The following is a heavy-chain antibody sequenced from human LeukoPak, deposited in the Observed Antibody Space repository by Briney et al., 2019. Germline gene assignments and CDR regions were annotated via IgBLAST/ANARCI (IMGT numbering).Heavy chain of an antibody. CDR3: VHKTAFDY. Sequence: GGSLRLSCAASGFTFSKYAMSWVRQAPGKGLEWVSIISASGSTYYADSVKGRFTISRDNSKNTLYLQMNSLRAEDTALYYCVHKTAFDYWGQGTLVTVSS. J-gene: IGHJ4*02. CDR1: GFTFSKYA. V-gene: IGHV3-23*01. CDR2: ISASGST.